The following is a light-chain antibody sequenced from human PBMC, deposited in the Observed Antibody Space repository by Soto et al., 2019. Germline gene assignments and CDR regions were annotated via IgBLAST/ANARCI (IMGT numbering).Light chain of an antibody. J-gene: IGKJ2*02. Sequence: EIVMTQSPATLSLSPGERATLSCRASQSVTSNLAWYHQKTGQAPRLLIYGASTKATGIPARFSGSGSGTEFTLTISSLQSEDFAVYYCQQYDIWALCTFGQGTKLEIK. CDR3: QQYDIWALCT. V-gene: IGKV3-15*01. CDR1: QSVTSN. CDR2: GAS.